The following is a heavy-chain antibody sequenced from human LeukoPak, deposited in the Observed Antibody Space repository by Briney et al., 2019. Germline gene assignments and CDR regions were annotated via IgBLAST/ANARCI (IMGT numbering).Heavy chain of an antibody. V-gene: IGHV4-4*02. CDR2: IYYSGST. D-gene: IGHD3-22*01. CDR1: GGSISSSNW. CDR3: ASYSYYYDSSGYFDY. J-gene: IGHJ4*02. Sequence: PSETLSLTCAVSGGSISSSNWWSWVRQPPGKGLEWVGYIYYSGSTNYNPSLKSRVTISVDTSKNQFSLKLSSVTAADTAVYYCASYSYYYDSSGYFDYWGQGTLVTVSS.